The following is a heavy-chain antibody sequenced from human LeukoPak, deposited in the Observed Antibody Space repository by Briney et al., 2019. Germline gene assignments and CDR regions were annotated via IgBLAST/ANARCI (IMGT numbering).Heavy chain of an antibody. Sequence: ASVKVSCKASGYTFTSYGISWVRQAPGQGLEWMRWISAYNGNTNYAQKLQGRVTMTTDTSTSTAYMELRSLRSDDTAVYYCARDFPTDYYDSSGNDYWGPGTLVTVSS. J-gene: IGHJ4*02. D-gene: IGHD3-22*01. CDR1: GYTFTSYG. CDR3: ARDFPTDYYDSSGNDY. CDR2: ISAYNGNT. V-gene: IGHV1-18*01.